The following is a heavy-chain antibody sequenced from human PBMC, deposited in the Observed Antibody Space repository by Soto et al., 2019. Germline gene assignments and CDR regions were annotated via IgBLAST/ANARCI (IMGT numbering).Heavy chain of an antibody. CDR2: IYYTGST. D-gene: IGHD2-2*01. CDR1: GGSVNSDSHN. CDR3: AREYANSPEAFDF. Sequence: PSEALSITCTVSGGSVNSDSHNWSWIRQPPGKGLKWIGYIYYTGSTNYNPSLKSRVTISLDTSRNQFSLKLSSVTAADTAVFYCAREYANSPEAFDFWGQGALVTVSS. V-gene: IGHV4-61*01. J-gene: IGHJ4*02.